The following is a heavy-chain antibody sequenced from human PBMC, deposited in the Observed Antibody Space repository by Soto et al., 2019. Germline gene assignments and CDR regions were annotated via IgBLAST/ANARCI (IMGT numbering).Heavy chain of an antibody. CDR2: ISYDGSNK. V-gene: IGHV3-30*03. J-gene: IGHJ4*02. CDR1: GFTFSSYG. Sequence: QVQLVESGGGVVQPGRSLRLSCAASGFTFSSYGMHWVRQAPGKGLEWVAVISYDGSNKYYADSVKGRFTISRDNSKNTLYLQMNSMRAEDTAVYYCAGWGYSSSGTKDYWGQGTLVTVSS. CDR3: AGWGYSSSGTKDY. D-gene: IGHD6-13*01.